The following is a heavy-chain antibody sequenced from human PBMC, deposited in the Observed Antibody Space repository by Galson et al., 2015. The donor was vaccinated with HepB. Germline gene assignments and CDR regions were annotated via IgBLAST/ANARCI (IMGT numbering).Heavy chain of an antibody. CDR1: GFTFSSHG. D-gene: IGHD6-6*01. V-gene: IGHV3-30*18. Sequence: SLRLSCAASGFTFSSHGMHWVRQAPGKGLEWVALILDDGSEKFYGDSVKGRFSISRDNSKSTLHLQMHSLRPEDTAVYYCAKMYSSSSYWRISEYYGMDVWGRGATVTVSS. J-gene: IGHJ6*02. CDR3: AKMYSSSSYWRISEYYGMDV. CDR2: ILDDGSEK.